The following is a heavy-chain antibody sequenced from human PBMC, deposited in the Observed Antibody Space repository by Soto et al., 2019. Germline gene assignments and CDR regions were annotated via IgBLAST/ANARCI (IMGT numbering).Heavy chain of an antibody. V-gene: IGHV3-33*01. D-gene: IGHD1-1*01. Sequence: QVQLVESGGGVVQPGESLRLSCAASGFMFSNHGMHWVRQAPGKGLEWVAVIWSDGNNKYYADSVKGRFTISRDNSKNTGYLQMNSLRAEDTAGYYCVRGDNWNDEASDYWGQGTLVTVSS. CDR3: VRGDNWNDEASDY. CDR1: GFMFSNHG. CDR2: IWSDGNNK. J-gene: IGHJ4*02.